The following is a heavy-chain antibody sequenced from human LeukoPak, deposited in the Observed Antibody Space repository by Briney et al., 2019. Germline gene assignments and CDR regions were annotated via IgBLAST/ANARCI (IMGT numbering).Heavy chain of an antibody. CDR2: IIPIFGTA. D-gene: IGHD1-1*01. CDR3: ARHTTGYNSPRHSFNI. V-gene: IGHV1-69*13. J-gene: IGHJ3*02. Sequence: SVKVSCKASGGTFSSYAISWVRQAPGQGLEWMGGIIPIFGTANYAQKFQGRVTITADESTSTAYMELSSLRSEDTAVYYCARHTTGYNSPRHSFNIWGQGTMVTVSS. CDR1: GGTFSSYA.